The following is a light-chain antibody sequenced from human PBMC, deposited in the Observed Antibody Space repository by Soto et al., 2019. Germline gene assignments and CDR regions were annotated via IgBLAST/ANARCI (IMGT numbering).Light chain of an antibody. Sequence: EIGMTQSPATLSVAPGERATLSCRASQSVNSNLVWFQQKPGQAPRLFIYGASTRATGIPGRLSGSGFGTEVTVTLSSLRSEDFAVYYCQQWNNWLWTFGQGTKVEIK. V-gene: IGKV3-15*01. J-gene: IGKJ1*01. CDR1: QSVNSN. CDR3: QQWNNWLWT. CDR2: GAS.